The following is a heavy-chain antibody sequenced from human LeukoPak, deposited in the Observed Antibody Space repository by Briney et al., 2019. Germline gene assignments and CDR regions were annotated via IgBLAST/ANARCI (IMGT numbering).Heavy chain of an antibody. D-gene: IGHD1-1*01. CDR3: ARVAKERVGGVYYFDY. Sequence: GGSLRLSCAASGFTFGDYDMHWVGQATGKGRKGFSAMGTAGDTYYTGSVKGRFTISRENAKNSLYLQMNSLRAGDTAVYYCARVAKERVGGVYYFDYWGQGTLVTVSS. V-gene: IGHV3-13*01. J-gene: IGHJ4*02. CDR1: GFTFGDYD. CDR2: MGTAGDT.